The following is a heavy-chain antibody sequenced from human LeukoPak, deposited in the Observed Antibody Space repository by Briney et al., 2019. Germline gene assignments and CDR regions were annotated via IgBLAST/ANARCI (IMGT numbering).Heavy chain of an antibody. D-gene: IGHD1-26*01. CDR2: IRYDGSNK. CDR3: AKDSGSYFSPDY. Sequence: GGSLRLSCAASGFTFSSYGMHWVRQAPGKGLEWVAFIRYDGSNKYFADSVKGRFTISRDNSKNTLYLQMNSLRAEDTAVYYCAKDSGSYFSPDYWGQGTLVTVSS. J-gene: IGHJ4*02. V-gene: IGHV3-30*02. CDR1: GFTFSSYG.